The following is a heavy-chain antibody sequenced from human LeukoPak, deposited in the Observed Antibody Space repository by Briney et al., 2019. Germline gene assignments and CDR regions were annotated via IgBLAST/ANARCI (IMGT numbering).Heavy chain of an antibody. Sequence: RAGGSLRLYCAGSGFTCYDYGMRWVRQATGKGLEWVSGINWRGGSTVYADSVKGRLTISRDNAKNSLYLLMNSLRAEDTAVYYCARDMKYCTNGVCRTGAFDIWGQGTMVTVSS. CDR3: ARDMKYCTNGVCRTGAFDI. D-gene: IGHD2-8*01. J-gene: IGHJ3*02. CDR2: INWRGGST. V-gene: IGHV3-20*04. CDR1: GFTCYDYG.